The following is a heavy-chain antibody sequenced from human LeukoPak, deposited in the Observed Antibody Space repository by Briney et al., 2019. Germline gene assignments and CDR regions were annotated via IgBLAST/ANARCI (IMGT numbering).Heavy chain of an antibody. J-gene: IGHJ6*03. D-gene: IGHD5-12*01. CDR1: GFTFSSYS. CDR2: ISGSGGST. V-gene: IGHV3-23*01. CDR3: AKREWLRSYYYYYMDV. Sequence: GGSPRLSCAASGFTFSSYSMSWVRQAPGKWLEWVSAISGSGGSTYYADSVKGRFTISRDNSKNTLYLQMNSLRAEDTAVYYCAKREWLRSYYYYYMDVWGKGTTVTVSS.